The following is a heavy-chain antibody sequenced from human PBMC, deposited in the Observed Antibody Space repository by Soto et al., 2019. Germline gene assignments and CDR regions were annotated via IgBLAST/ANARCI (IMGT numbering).Heavy chain of an antibody. V-gene: IGHV5-10-1*01. J-gene: IGHJ3*02. CDR1: GYSFISYW. Sequence: PGESLKISCKTSGYSFISYWISWVRQMPGKGLEWMGRIDPSDSYTNYSPSFQGHVTISADKSISTAYLQWSSLKASDTAMYYCARLTVSDDAFDIWGQGTMVTVSS. CDR2: IDPSDSYT. D-gene: IGHD4-17*01. CDR3: ARLTVSDDAFDI.